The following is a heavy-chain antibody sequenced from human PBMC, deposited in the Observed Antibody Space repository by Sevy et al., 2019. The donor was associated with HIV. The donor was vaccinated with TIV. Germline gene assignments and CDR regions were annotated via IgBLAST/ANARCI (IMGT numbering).Heavy chain of an antibody. V-gene: IGHV3-15*05. J-gene: IGHJ6*02. D-gene: IGHD4-17*01. CDR1: GFTFSHAW. CDR2: IKSKTAGGTT. Sequence: GGSLRLSCAGSGFTFSHAWMTWVRQAPGKGLEWVGRIKSKTAGGTTDYSAPVKGRFTISRDDSETTMYLQMNSLKTEDTAVYYCTNEVYGDLSCGMDVWGQGTTVTVSS. CDR3: TNEVYGDLSCGMDV.